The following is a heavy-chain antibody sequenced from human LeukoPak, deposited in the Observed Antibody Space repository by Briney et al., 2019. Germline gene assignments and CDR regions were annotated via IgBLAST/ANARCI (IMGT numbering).Heavy chain of an antibody. J-gene: IGHJ3*02. V-gene: IGHV3-30*03. CDR1: GFTFSSYG. D-gene: IGHD2-8*01. CDR2: ISYDGSNK. Sequence: PGRSLRLSCAASGFTFSSYGMHWVRQAPGKGLEWVAVISYDGSNKYYADSVKGRYTISRDNSKNTLYLQMNSLRAEDTAVYYCAHLIRGSLEGFDIWGQGTMVTVSS. CDR3: AHLIRGSLEGFDI.